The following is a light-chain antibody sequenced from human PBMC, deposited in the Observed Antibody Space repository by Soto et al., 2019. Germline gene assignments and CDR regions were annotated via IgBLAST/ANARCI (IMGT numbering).Light chain of an antibody. V-gene: IGKV3-15*01. J-gene: IGKJ4*01. CDR3: QRNNSWPRN. CDR2: DSS. CDR1: QGIGST. Sequence: EIVLTQSPAALSVSPGERVTLSCRASQGIGSTLAWYQQKPGQTPRLLIYDSSTRAIGIPTRFSGSRSETEFTLTINGLQSGEFAVDYCQRNNSWPRNFGGETKV.